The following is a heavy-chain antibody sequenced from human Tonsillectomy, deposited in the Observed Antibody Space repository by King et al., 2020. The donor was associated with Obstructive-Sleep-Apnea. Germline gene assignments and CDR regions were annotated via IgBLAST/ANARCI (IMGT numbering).Heavy chain of an antibody. J-gene: IGHJ4*02. V-gene: IGHV4-31*03. CDR2: IYYSGST. D-gene: IGHD3-10*01. Sequence: VQLQESGPGLVKPSQTLSLTCTVSGGSISSGGYYWSWSRQHPGKGLEWIGYIYYSGSTYYNPSLKSRVTISVDTSKNQFSLKLSSVTAADTAVYYCARERITMVRGVRHFDYWGQGTLVTVSS. CDR3: ARERITMVRGVRHFDY. CDR1: GGSISSGGYY.